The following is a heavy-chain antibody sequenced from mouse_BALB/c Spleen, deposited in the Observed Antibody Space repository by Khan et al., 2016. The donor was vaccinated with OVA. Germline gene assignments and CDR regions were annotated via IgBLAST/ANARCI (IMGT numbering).Heavy chain of an antibody. Sequence: QVQLKQSGAELARPGASVKMSCKASGYTFTSYTMHWVKQRPGQGLEWIGYINPSSGYTNYNQKFKDKATLNADKSSRTAYMQLSSLTSEDSAVYYCAREGAYYRSDGWFAYWGQGTLVTVSA. CDR2: INPSSGYT. CDR1: GYTFTSYT. J-gene: IGHJ3*01. CDR3: AREGAYYRSDGWFAY. V-gene: IGHV1-4*01. D-gene: IGHD2-14*01.